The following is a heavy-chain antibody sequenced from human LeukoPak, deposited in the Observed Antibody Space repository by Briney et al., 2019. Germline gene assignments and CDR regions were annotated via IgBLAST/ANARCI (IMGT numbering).Heavy chain of an antibody. CDR1: GGSISSHY. V-gene: IGHV4-59*11. D-gene: IGHD3-10*01. J-gene: IGHJ4*02. Sequence: SETLSLTCTVSGGSISSHYWSWIRQPPGKGLEWIGYIYYSGSTNYNPSLKSRVTISVDTSKNQFSLKLSSVTAADTAVYYCAREVRYYYGSGSPYYFDYWGQGTLVTVSS. CDR3: AREVRYYYGSGSPYYFDY. CDR2: IYYSGST.